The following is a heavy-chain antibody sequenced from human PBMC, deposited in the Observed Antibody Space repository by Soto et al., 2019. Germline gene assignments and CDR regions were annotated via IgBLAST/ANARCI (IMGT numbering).Heavy chain of an antibody. CDR3: ANLLAAAGRGMRWFDP. Sequence: EVQLLESGGGLVQPGGSLRLSCVASGFTFSSYAMSWVRQAPGKGLEWVSAISGSGGSTYYADSVKGRFTISRDNSKNTLYLQMNSLRAEDTAVYYCANLLAAAGRGMRWFDPWGQGTLVTVSS. V-gene: IGHV3-23*01. J-gene: IGHJ5*02. CDR1: GFTFSSYA. CDR2: ISGSGGST. D-gene: IGHD6-13*01.